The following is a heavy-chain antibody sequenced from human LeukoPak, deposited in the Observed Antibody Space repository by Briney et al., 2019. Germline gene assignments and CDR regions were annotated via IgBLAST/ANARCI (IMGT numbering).Heavy chain of an antibody. D-gene: IGHD3-3*01. CDR1: GFTFSSYN. Sequence: GGSLRLSCAASGFTFSSYNMNWVRQAPGKGLEWVSYISSSSSIIYYADSVKGRFTISRDNGKSSLYLQMNSVRAEDTAVYYCAKSGRYYYYGMDVWGQGTTVTVSS. J-gene: IGHJ6*02. CDR3: AKSGRYYYYGMDV. CDR2: ISSSSSII. V-gene: IGHV3-48*01.